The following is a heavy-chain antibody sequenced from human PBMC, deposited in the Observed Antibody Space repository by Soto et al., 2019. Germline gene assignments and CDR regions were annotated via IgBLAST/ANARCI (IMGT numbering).Heavy chain of an antibody. Sequence: NPSETLSLTCTVSGGSISSYYWSWIRQPAGKGLEWIGRIYTSGSTNYNPSLKSRVTMSVDTSKNQFSLKLSSVTAADTAVYYCARESNPDNPIAALVDAFDIWGQGTMVTVSS. J-gene: IGHJ3*02. CDR1: GGSISSYY. V-gene: IGHV4-4*07. D-gene: IGHD6-6*01. CDR2: IYTSGST. CDR3: ARESNPDNPIAALVDAFDI.